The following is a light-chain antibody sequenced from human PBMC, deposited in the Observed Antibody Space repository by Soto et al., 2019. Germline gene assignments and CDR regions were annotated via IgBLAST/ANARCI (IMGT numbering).Light chain of an antibody. Sequence: EVVLTQSPGTLSLSPGERATLSCRASQSISQSLAWYQQRPSQSPRLLIYDASRRATGIPDRFTGSGFGTDLALTISRLAPDDRGVYYCHQYGWSPRTFGQVTKVELK. J-gene: IGKJ1*01. CDR2: DAS. CDR1: QSISQS. V-gene: IGKV3-20*01. CDR3: HQYGWSPRT.